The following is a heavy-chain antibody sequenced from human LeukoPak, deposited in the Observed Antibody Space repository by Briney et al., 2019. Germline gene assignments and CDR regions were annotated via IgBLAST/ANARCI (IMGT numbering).Heavy chain of an antibody. D-gene: IGHD3-10*01. V-gene: IGHV4-4*07. Sequence: SETLSLTCTVSGGSISSYYWSWIRQPAGKGLEWIGRIYTSGSTNYNPSLKSRVTMSVDTSKNQFSLKLSSVTAADTAVYYGAGLYYYGSGSSFDYWGQGTLVTVSS. CDR3: AGLYYYGSGSSFDY. J-gene: IGHJ4*02. CDR1: GGSISSYY. CDR2: IYTSGST.